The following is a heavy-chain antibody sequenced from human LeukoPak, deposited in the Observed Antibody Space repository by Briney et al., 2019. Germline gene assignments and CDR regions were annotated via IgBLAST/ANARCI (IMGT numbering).Heavy chain of an antibody. Sequence: SETLSLTCTVSGGSISSYYWSWIRQPPGKGLEWIGYIYYSGSTNYNPSLQSRVTISVDTSKNQFSLKLSSVTAADTAVYYCARDRYCSSTSCYGFDPWGQGTLVTVSS. D-gene: IGHD2-2*01. CDR1: GGSISSYY. CDR2: IYYSGST. V-gene: IGHV4-59*01. J-gene: IGHJ5*02. CDR3: ARDRYCSSTSCYGFDP.